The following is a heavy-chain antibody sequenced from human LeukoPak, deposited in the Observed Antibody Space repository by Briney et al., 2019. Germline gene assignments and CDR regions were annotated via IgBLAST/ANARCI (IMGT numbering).Heavy chain of an antibody. D-gene: IGHD6-13*01. CDR2: ISYDGSNK. CDR3: AKSTAAGTVYYYYGMDV. CDR1: GFTFSSYG. Sequence: GGSLRLSCAASGFTFSSYGMHWVRQAPGKGLEWVAVISYDGSNKYYADSVKGRFTISRDNSKNTLYLQMNSLRAEDTAAYYCAKSTAAGTVYYYYGMDVWGQGTTVTVSS. J-gene: IGHJ6*02. V-gene: IGHV3-30*18.